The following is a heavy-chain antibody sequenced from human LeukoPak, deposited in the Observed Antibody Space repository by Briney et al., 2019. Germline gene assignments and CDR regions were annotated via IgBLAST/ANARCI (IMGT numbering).Heavy chain of an antibody. CDR1: GASISPYY. J-gene: IGHJ5*02. CDR2: IYSSGST. CDR3: ARLPGTGRFDP. Sequence: PSETLSLTCTVSGASISPYYWTWIRQPPGKGPEWIGYIYSSGSTSYNPSLKSRVTISLDTSNNQFSLRLSSVTAADTAVYYCARLPGTGRFDPWGQGTLVTVSS. D-gene: IGHD1-14*01. V-gene: IGHV4-59*08.